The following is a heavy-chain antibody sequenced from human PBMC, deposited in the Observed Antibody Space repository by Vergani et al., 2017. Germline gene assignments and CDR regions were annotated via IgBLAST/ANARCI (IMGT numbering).Heavy chain of an antibody. CDR3: ARRVRDCSSTSCSYMDV. D-gene: IGHD2-2*01. J-gene: IGHJ6*03. CDR1: GGSFSSYY. CDR2: INHSGST. V-gene: IGHV4-34*01. Sequence: QVQLQQWGAGLLKPSETLSLTCAVYGGSFSSYYWSWIRQPPGKGLEWIGEINHSGSTNYNPSLKSRVTISVDTSKNQFSLNLSSVTAADTAVYYCARRVRDCSSTSCSYMDVWGKGTTVTVSS.